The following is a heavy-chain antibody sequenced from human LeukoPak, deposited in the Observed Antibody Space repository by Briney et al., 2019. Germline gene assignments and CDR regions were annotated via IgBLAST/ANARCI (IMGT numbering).Heavy chain of an antibody. CDR1: GYDFSIYW. J-gene: IGHJ4*02. V-gene: IGHV5-51*01. CDR2: IYPGDSDD. CDR3: AKEGYGSSWDADFDH. D-gene: IGHD6-13*01. Sequence: GESLKISCQASGYDFSIYWIAWVRQVPGKGLESMGVIYPGDSDDRYSPSFEGQVAISVDKSVSTAYLQWNSLKTSDTGIYYCAKEGYGSSWDADFDHWGQGTLVIVSS.